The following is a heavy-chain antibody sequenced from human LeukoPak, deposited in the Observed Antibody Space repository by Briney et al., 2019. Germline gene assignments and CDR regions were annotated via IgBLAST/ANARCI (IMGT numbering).Heavy chain of an antibody. CDR2: INHSGST. J-gene: IGHJ3*02. D-gene: IGHD3-10*01. CDR3: AIPRFGEYYDAFDI. CDR1: GGSFSGYY. Sequence: PSETLSLTCAVYGGSFSGYYWSWIRQPPGKGLEWIGEINHSGSTNYNPSLKSRVTISVDTSKNQFPLKLSSVTAADTAVYYCAIPRFGEYYDAFDIWGQGTMVTVSS. V-gene: IGHV4-34*09.